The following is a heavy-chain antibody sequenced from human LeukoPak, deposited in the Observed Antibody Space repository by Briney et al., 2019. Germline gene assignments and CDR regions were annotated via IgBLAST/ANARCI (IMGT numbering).Heavy chain of an antibody. J-gene: IGHJ3*01. D-gene: IGHD2-15*01. Sequence: GGSLRLSCAASGFTFDDYGMSWVRQAPGKGLEWVSGINWNGGSTGYADSVKGRFTISRDNAKNSLYLQMNSLRAEDTALYYCARVGYCGGGNCYFSVDGAFDVWGQGTMVTVSS. CDR3: ARVGYCGGGNCYFSVDGAFDV. V-gene: IGHV3-20*04. CDR2: INWNGGST. CDR1: GFTFDDYG.